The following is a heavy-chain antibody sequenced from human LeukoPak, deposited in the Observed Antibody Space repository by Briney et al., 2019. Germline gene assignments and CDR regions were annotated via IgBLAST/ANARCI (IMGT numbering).Heavy chain of an antibody. CDR1: GGSISSYY. D-gene: IGHD6-13*01. Sequence: KPSETLSLTCTVSGGSISSYYWSWIRQPPGKGLEWIGYIYYSGSTNYNPSLKSRVTISVDTSKNQFSLKPSSVTAADTAVYYCARDRRRQLDQDPFDYWGQGTLVTVSS. V-gene: IGHV4-59*01. J-gene: IGHJ4*02. CDR3: ARDRRRQLDQDPFDY. CDR2: IYYSGST.